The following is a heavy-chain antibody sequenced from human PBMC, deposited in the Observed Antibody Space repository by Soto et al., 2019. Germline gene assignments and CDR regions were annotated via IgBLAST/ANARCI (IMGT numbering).Heavy chain of an antibody. J-gene: IGHJ5*02. Sequence: GASVKVSCKVSGYTLTELSMHWVRQAPGKGLEWMGGFDPEDGETIYAQKFQGRVTMTEDTSTDTAYMELSSLRSADTAVYYCVRGSLYNFDSSGTELWFDPWGQGALVTVSS. V-gene: IGHV1-24*01. D-gene: IGHD6-19*01. CDR2: FDPEDGET. CDR1: GYTLTELS. CDR3: VRGSLYNFDSSGTELWFDP.